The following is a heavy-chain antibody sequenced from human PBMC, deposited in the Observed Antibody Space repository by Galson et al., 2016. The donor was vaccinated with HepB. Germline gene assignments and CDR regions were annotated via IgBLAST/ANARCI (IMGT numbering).Heavy chain of an antibody. CDR3: AKDPTAAYGYFDL. D-gene: IGHD6-25*01. V-gene: IGHV3-23*01. CDR1: GFIFRGYA. J-gene: IGHJ2*01. Sequence: LRLSCAASGFIFRGYAMSWVRQAPGKGLEWVSSINANGGNTYYADSVKGRFTISRDNSKNTLFVQMNSLRVEDAAIYYCAKDPTAAYGYFDLWGRGTLVTVSS. CDR2: INANGGNT.